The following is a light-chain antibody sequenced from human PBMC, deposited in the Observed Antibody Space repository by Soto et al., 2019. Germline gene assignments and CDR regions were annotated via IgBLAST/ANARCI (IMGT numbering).Light chain of an antibody. Sequence: EIVFTQSPGTLSLSPGERATLSCRASQSVSSSYLAWYQQKPGQAPRLLIYDASNRETGIPARFSCSGAGTECTRTASSLQPEDFAVYYCQQYNNWTFTFGPGTKVDIK. CDR3: QQYNNWTFT. J-gene: IGKJ3*01. CDR2: DAS. V-gene: IGKV3D-20*02. CDR1: QSVSSSY.